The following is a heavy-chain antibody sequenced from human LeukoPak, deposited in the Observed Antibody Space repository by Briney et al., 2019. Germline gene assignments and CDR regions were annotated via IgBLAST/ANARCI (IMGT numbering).Heavy chain of an antibody. D-gene: IGHD3-22*01. J-gene: IGHJ4*02. CDR1: GYTLTELS. CDR3: ATASYYDSSGLHLYYFDY. Sequence: ASGKASCKVSGYTLTELSMNWLRQAPGKGLKWMGGFDLEDGETIYAQKFQGRVTMTEDTSTDTAYMELSTLRSEDTAVYYCATASYYDSSGLHLYYFDYWGQGTLSPSPQ. CDR2: FDLEDGET. V-gene: IGHV1-24*01.